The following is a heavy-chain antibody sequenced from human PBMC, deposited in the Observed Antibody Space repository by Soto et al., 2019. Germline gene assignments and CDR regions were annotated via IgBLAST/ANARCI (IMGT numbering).Heavy chain of an antibody. CDR3: XXXLXXXXXXLIDD. V-gene: IGHV3-23*05. Sequence: EVQLLESGGGLIQPGGSLRLSCAASGFNFENYDMAWVRQAPGMGLEWLSTIDNTGTITHYADTVRGRFTISRDNSKXXXXXXXXXXXXXXXXXXXXXXXLXXXXXXLIDDWGQGTLVTVSS. J-gene: IGHJ4*02. CDR1: GFNFENYD. CDR2: IDNTGTIT.